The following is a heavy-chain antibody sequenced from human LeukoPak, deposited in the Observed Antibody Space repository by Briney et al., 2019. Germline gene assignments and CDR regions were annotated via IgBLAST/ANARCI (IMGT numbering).Heavy chain of an antibody. J-gene: IGHJ6*03. CDR1: GFTFNSYA. D-gene: IGHD6-13*01. V-gene: IGHV3-23*01. CDR2: ISGSSGST. CDR3: AKVGSSSWYYYYLDV. Sequence: GGSLRVSCAASGFTFNSYAMKWVRQAPGKGVEWVSTISGSSGSTYYADSVKGRFTISRDNSKNTLYLQLNSLRAEDTAVYYCAKVGSSSWYYYYLDVWGKGTTVTVSS.